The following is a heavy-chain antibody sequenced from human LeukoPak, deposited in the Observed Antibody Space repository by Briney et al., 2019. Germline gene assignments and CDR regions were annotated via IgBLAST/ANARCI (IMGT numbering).Heavy chain of an antibody. CDR2: INHSGST. V-gene: IGHV4-34*01. CDR3: AREGLGYDY. CDR1: GGSFSGYY. Sequence: SETLSLTCAVYGGSFSGYYWSWIRQPPGKGLEWIGEINHSGSTNYNPSLKSRVTISVDTSKNHFSLKLSSVTAADTAVYYCAREGLGYDYWGQGTLVTVSS. J-gene: IGHJ4*02. D-gene: IGHD6-19*01.